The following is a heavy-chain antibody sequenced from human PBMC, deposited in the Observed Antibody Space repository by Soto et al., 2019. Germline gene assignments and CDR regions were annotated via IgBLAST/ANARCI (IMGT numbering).Heavy chain of an antibody. J-gene: IGHJ6*02. Sequence: ASVKVSCKASGYTFTGYYMHWVRQAPGQGLEWMGWINPNSGGTNYAQKFQGRVTMTRDTSISTAYMELSGLRSDDTAVYYCARDIVVPAYYYYYGMDVWGQGTTVTVSS. CDR3: ARDIVVPAYYYYYGMDV. CDR2: INPNSGGT. V-gene: IGHV1-2*02. D-gene: IGHD2-2*01. CDR1: GYTFTGYY.